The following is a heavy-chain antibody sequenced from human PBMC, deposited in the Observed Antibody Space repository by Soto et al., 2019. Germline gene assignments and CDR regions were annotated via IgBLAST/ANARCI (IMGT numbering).Heavy chain of an antibody. CDR3: AKADGQQWLIPYLDN. Sequence: EVQLLESGGGVLQPGGSLRLSCVDSGFNFKKFAMAWVRQAAGYGLEWVSGISCCGGSASYADSVKGRVSIARDDSKNTVSLQLNSLRVEDTAQYYCAKADGQQWLIPYLDNWGQGTLVTVS. D-gene: IGHD6-19*01. V-gene: IGHV3-23*01. CDR2: ISCCGGSA. CDR1: GFNFKKFA. J-gene: IGHJ4*02.